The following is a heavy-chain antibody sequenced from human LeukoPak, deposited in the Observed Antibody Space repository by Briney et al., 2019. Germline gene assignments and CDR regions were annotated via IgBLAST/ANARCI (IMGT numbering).Heavy chain of an antibody. J-gene: IGHJ4*02. CDR1: GFSLSTYD. D-gene: IGHD2-2*01. CDR2: ITSNGGTT. V-gene: IGHV3-64*01. Sequence: GGPLRLSCVASGFSLSTYDMYWVCQAPGKGREYVSAITSNGGTTYYANSVKGRFTISRDNSKNTLYLQMGSLRAEDMAVYYCARGYCSSTSCTNDYWGQGTLVTVSS. CDR3: ARGYCSSTSCTNDY.